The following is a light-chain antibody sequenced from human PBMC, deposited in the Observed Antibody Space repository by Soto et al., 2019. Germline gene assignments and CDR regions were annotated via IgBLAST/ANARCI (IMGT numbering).Light chain of an antibody. V-gene: IGKV4-1*01. CDR3: QQYYNLPWT. J-gene: IGKJ1*01. CDR2: WAS. Sequence: DIVMTQSPDSLAVSLGERATINCRSSQSVLYSSNNNNYLAWYQQKPGQPPKLLIYWASSRESGVPDRFSGSGSGTEFTLTISSRQAEDVAVYYCQQYYNLPWTFGQGTKVEIK. CDR1: QSVLYSSNNNNY.